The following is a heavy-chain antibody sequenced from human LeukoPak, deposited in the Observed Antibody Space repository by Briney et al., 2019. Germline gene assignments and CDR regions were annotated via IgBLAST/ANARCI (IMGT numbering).Heavy chain of an antibody. D-gene: IGHD2-2*01. J-gene: IGHJ4*02. Sequence: PGGSLRLSCAASKFTFSSYGMNWVRQAPGKGLEWVSYISSSGSTIYYADSVKGRFTISRVNTKRSLYLQMDSLRAEDTAVYYCARPKLGYCSSVTCSAPNYYFHYWGQGTLVTVSS. V-gene: IGHV3-48*01. CDR1: KFTFSSYG. CDR2: ISSSGSTI. CDR3: ARPKLGYCSSVTCSAPNYYFHY.